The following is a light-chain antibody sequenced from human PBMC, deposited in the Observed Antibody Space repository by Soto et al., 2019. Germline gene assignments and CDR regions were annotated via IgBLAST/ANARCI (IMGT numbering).Light chain of an antibody. CDR3: QQYGNSPFT. J-gene: IGKJ3*01. Sequence: EIVLTQSPGTLSLSPGERATLSCRASQSVSNNYLAWYQQKPGQAPRLLISGASNRATGIPDRFSGSGSGTDFTLAISRLEPEDFEVYYCQQYGNSPFTFGPGTKVDIK. V-gene: IGKV3-20*01. CDR1: QSVSNNY. CDR2: GAS.